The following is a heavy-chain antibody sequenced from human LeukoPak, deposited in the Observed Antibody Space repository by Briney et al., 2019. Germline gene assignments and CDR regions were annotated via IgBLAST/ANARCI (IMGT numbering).Heavy chain of an antibody. D-gene: IGHD6-13*01. CDR2: IKNRADGGTT. Sequence: GGSLRLSCAASGFTISNSYMNWVRQAPGKGPEWIGRIKNRADGGTTDYAAPVKDRFTISRDDSRNTLYLQMNGLKTEDTAVYYCVTDKERHVRQLASFDYWGQGTLVTVSS. CDR1: GFTISNSY. CDR3: VTDKERHVRQLASFDY. J-gene: IGHJ4*02. V-gene: IGHV3-15*01.